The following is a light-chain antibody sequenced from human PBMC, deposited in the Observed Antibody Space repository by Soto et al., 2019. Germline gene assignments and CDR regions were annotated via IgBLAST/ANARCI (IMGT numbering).Light chain of an antibody. CDR2: GAS. CDR3: QQRSNWPPEIT. CDR1: QSVSSN. Sequence: EIVMTQSPATLSVSPGERATLSCRASQSVSSNLAWYQQKPGQAPRLLIYGASSRATGIPDRFSGGGSGTDFTLTISRLEPEDFAVYYCQQRSNWPPEITFGQGTRLEI. V-gene: IGKV3D-20*02. J-gene: IGKJ5*01.